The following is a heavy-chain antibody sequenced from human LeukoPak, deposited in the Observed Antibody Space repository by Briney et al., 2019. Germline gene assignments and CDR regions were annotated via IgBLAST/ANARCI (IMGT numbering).Heavy chain of an antibody. D-gene: IGHD1-14*01. V-gene: IGHV3-23*01. CDR3: AKVSGGGLYYDGMDV. CDR1: GFTFGDYA. J-gene: IGHJ6*02. CDR2: ISGSGGTT. Sequence: LAGGSLRLSCTVSGFTFGDYAINWVRQAPGKGLEWVSVISGSGGTTYYADSVKGRFTISRDSSKNTLYLQMNSLRAEDTAVYYCAKVSGGGLYYDGMDVWGQGTAVTVSS.